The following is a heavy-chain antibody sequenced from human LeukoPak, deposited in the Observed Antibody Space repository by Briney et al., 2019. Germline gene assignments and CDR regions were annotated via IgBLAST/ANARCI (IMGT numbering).Heavy chain of an antibody. CDR2: IWNEGNEE. Sequence: PARPLTLSCEASGFTVRNYGIPRVRQAPGKGLEWVAVIWNEGNEEHYADSVKGRFTISKDDSTNTAFLQMDGLRGDDTAMYYCAKGARIVWPTPIDSWGQGTLVSVSS. CDR3: AKGARIVWPTPIDS. D-gene: IGHD2-21*01. J-gene: IGHJ4*02. CDR1: GFTVRNYG. V-gene: IGHV3-33*02.